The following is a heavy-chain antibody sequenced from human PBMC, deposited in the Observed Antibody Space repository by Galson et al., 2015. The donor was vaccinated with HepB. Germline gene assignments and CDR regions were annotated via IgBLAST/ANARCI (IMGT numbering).Heavy chain of an antibody. Sequence: SLRLSCAASGFTFSDYYMSWIRQAPGKGLEWVSYISSSSSYTNYADSVKGRFTISRDNAKNSLYLQMNSLRAEDTAVYYCARRAAAEGNWFDPWGQGTLVAVSS. CDR1: GFTFSDYY. V-gene: IGHV3-11*06. CDR3: ARRAAAEGNWFDP. D-gene: IGHD6-13*01. CDR2: ISSSSSYT. J-gene: IGHJ5*02.